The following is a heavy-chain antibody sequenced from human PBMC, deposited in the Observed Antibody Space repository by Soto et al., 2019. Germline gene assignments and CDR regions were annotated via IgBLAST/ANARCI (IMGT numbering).Heavy chain of an antibody. CDR3: ARDLAAAGPFDC. J-gene: IGHJ5*01. D-gene: IGHD6-13*01. V-gene: IGHV1-18*01. CDR2: ISAYNGNT. Sequence: QVQLVQSGAEVKKPGASVKVSCKASGYTFTNYAFSWVRQAPGQGLEWMGWISAYNGNTNYPQKLQGRVTMTTDTSTSTAYMELRSPRSDDKTVSSCARDLAAAGPFDCWGQGTLVTVSS. CDR1: GYTFTNYA.